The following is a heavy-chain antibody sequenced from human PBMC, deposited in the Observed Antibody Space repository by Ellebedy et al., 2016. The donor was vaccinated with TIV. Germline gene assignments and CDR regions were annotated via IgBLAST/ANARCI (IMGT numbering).Heavy chain of an antibody. V-gene: IGHV3-33*01. J-gene: IGHJ5*02. CDR2: AWSHDRDK. Sequence: GGSLRLSXAASGFAFNYFGIHWARQAPGKGLEWVSVAWSHDRDKNYADSVKGRFTISRDTAKNTVYLQMNSLRNEDTAVYYCARDVDTSSHFSRLDPWGEGTLVTVSS. CDR1: GFAFNYFG. D-gene: IGHD5-18*01. CDR3: ARDVDTSSHFSRLDP.